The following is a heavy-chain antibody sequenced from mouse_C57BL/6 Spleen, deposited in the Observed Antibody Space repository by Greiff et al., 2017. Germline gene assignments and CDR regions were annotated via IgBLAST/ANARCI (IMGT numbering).Heavy chain of an antibody. J-gene: IGHJ3*01. V-gene: IGHV5-6*02. D-gene: IGHD2-4*01. Sequence: EVMLVESGGDLVKPGGSLKLSCAASGFTFSSYGMSWVRPTPDKRLEWVATISSGGSYTYYPDSVKGRFTISSDNAKNTLYLQMSSLKSECTAMYYCARHAGYYDYDDWFAYWGQGTLVTVSA. CDR3: ARHAGYYDYDDWFAY. CDR2: ISSGGSYT. CDR1: GFTFSSYG.